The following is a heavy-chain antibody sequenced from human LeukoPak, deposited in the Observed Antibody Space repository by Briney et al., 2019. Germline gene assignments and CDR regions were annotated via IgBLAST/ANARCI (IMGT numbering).Heavy chain of an antibody. J-gene: IGHJ4*02. CDR1: GGTFSSYA. Sequence: ASVKVSCKASGGTFSSYAISWVRQAPGQGLEWMGWISAYNGNTNYAQKLQGRVTMTTDTSTSTAYMELRSLRSDDTAVYYCARGYYYDSSGYAHFDYWGQGTLVTVSS. CDR3: ARGYYYDSSGYAHFDY. D-gene: IGHD3-22*01. V-gene: IGHV1-18*01. CDR2: ISAYNGNT.